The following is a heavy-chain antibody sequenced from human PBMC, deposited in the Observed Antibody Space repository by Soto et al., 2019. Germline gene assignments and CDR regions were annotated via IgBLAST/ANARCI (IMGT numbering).Heavy chain of an antibody. Sequence: LRLSCAASGFSFSDHYTDWVRQAPGKGLEWVARTRNKANRYTTEYAASVKGRFTISRDDSKNSLYLQMSSLQTEDTAVYYCGRVGDYNFWSGPDYWGQGTLVTVSS. D-gene: IGHD3-3*01. J-gene: IGHJ4*02. CDR2: TRNKANRYTT. CDR1: GFSFSDHY. V-gene: IGHV3-72*01. CDR3: GRVGDYNFWSGPDY.